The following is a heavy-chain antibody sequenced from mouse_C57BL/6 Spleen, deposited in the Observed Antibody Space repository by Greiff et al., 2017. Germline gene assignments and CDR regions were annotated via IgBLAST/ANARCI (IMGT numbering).Heavy chain of an antibody. CDR1: GYTFTDYN. CDR2: INPNNGGT. CDR3: ARWGFPYYYGSSYAMDY. Sequence: VQLQQSGPELVKPGASVKIPCKASGYTFTDYNMDWVKQSHGKSLEWIGDINPNNGGTIYNQKFKGKATLTVDKSSSTAYMELRSLTSEDTAVYYCARWGFPYYYGSSYAMDYWGQGTSVTVSS. J-gene: IGHJ4*01. V-gene: IGHV1-18*01. D-gene: IGHD1-1*01.